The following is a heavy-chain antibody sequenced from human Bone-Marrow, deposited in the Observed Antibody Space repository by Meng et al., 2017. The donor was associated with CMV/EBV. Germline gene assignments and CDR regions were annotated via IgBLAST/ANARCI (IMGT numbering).Heavy chain of an antibody. Sequence: GESLKISCAASGFTFSSYAMHWVRQAPGKGLEWVAVISYDGSNKYYADSVKGRFTISRDNAKNSLYLQMNSLRAEDTALYFCAKDIQSSIAAAGTLVAFDIWGQGTMVTVSS. J-gene: IGHJ3*02. CDR3: AKDIQSSIAAAGTLVAFDI. V-gene: IGHV3-30-3*01. CDR1: GFTFSSYA. D-gene: IGHD6-13*01. CDR2: ISYDGSNK.